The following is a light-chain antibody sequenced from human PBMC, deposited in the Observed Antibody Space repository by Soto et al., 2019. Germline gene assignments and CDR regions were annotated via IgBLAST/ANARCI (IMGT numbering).Light chain of an antibody. V-gene: IGKV1-9*01. CDR2: VAS. CDR3: QQVIRYPYP. J-gene: IGKJ2*01. CDR1: QGIGSY. Sequence: DIQLTQSPSFLSASVGDRVTITCRASQGIGSYLAWYQQKPGKAPNLLIYVASTLQNGVPSRFSGSGSGTLLTLTVSRLQPEDFATYYCQQVIRYPYPLGQGTKLEIK.